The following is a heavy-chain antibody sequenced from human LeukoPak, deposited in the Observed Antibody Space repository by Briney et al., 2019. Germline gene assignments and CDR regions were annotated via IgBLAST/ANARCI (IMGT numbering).Heavy chain of an antibody. CDR1: GGSIRSSYYY. J-gene: IGHJ5*02. CDR2: IYDSGST. D-gene: IGHD2-21*01. Sequence: PSETLSLTCTVSGGSIRSSYYYWGWIRQPPGKGLEWIGSIYDSGSTYYNPSLKSRVTISVDTSKNQFSLKLSSVTAADTAVYYCARDRRTHMWFDPWGQGTLVTVSS. CDR3: ARDRRTHMWFDP. V-gene: IGHV4-39*07.